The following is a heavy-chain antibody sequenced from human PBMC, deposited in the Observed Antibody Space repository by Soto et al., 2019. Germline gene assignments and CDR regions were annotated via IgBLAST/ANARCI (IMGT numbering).Heavy chain of an antibody. D-gene: IGHD3-16*01. CDR2: ISGSGGST. Sequence: GGSLRLSCAASGFTFSSYAMSWVRQAPGKGLEWVSAISGSGGSTYYADSVKGRFTISRDNSKNTLYLQMNSLRAEDTAVYYCAKGQDVPDVWGSYNYYGMDVWGQGTTVTVSS. J-gene: IGHJ6*02. V-gene: IGHV3-23*01. CDR1: GFTFSSYA. CDR3: AKGQDVPDVWGSYNYYGMDV.